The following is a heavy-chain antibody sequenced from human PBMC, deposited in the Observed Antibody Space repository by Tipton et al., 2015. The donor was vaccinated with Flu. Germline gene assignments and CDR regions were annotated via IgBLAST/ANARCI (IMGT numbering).Heavy chain of an antibody. V-gene: IGHV4-4*07. Sequence: TLFLTCSVSGDSMSSYYWSWIRRPAGKGLECIGRIYSSGTTYYTPSLKSRVTMSIDTSKNQFSLKMASVTAADTAVYYCARGSGSGPYVIFDSWGQGTLVTVSS. CDR2: IYSSGTT. D-gene: IGHD3-10*01. J-gene: IGHJ4*02. CDR3: ARGSGSGPYVIFDS. CDR1: GDSMSSYY.